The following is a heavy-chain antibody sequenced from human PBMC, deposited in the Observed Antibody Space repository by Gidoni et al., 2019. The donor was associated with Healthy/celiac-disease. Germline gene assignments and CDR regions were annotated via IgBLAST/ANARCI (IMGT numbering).Heavy chain of an antibody. CDR1: GCSISSGGYS. Sequence: QLQLQDSGSGLVKPSQTLSLTCAVSGCSISSGGYSWSWIRQPPGKGLEWIGYIYHSGSTYYNPSLKSRVTISVDRSKNQFSLKLSSVTAADTAVYYCASGDPDAFDIWGQGTMVTVSS. J-gene: IGHJ3*02. CDR2: IYHSGST. D-gene: IGHD4-17*01. CDR3: ASGDPDAFDI. V-gene: IGHV4-30-2*01.